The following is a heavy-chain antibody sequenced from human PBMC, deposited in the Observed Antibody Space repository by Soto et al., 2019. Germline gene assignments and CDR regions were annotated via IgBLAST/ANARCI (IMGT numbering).Heavy chain of an antibody. CDR2: IYYSGST. V-gene: IGHV4-59*01. CDR1: GGTISSYY. CDR3: ARADILTGYYNYYYGMDV. J-gene: IGHJ6*02. Sequence: SETMSLTCTVSGGTISSYYWSWIRQPPGKGLEWIGYIYYSGSTNYNPSLKSRVTISVDTSKNQFSLKLSSVTAADTAVYYCARADILTGYYNYYYGMDVWGQGTTVTVSS. D-gene: IGHD3-9*01.